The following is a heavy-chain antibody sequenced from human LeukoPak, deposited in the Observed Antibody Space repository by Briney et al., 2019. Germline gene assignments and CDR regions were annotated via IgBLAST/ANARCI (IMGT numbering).Heavy chain of an antibody. J-gene: IGHJ4*02. CDR3: ARGLASTNYGSGSYYVY. D-gene: IGHD3-10*01. Sequence: ASVKVSCKASGGTFSSYAISWVRQAPGQGLECMGGIIPIFGTANYAQKFQGRVTITADESTSTAYMELSSLRSEDTAVYYCARGLASTNYGSGSYYVYWGQGTLVTVSS. CDR1: GGTFSSYA. CDR2: IIPIFGTA. V-gene: IGHV1-69*13.